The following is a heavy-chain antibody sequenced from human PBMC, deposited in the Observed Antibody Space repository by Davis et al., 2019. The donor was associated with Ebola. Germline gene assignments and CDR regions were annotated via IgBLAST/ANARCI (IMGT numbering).Heavy chain of an antibody. V-gene: IGHV1-8*03. CDR1: GYTFTTYD. J-gene: IGHJ3*02. D-gene: IGHD1-7*01. CDR2: MNPDSGNT. Sequence: ASVKVSCKASGYTFTTYDINWVRQATGQGLKWMGWMNPDSGNTGYAQKFQGRVTITRNTSIGTAYMELSSLRAEDMALYYCAKATGTTLGGDAFDMWGQGTMVTVSS. CDR3: AKATGTTLGGDAFDM.